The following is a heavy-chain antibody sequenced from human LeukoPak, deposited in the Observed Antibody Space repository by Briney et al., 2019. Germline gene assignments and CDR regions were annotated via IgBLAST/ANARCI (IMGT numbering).Heavy chain of an antibody. J-gene: IGHJ5*02. CDR3: ARDQHYDFWSGYYKRLSWFDP. CDR1: GFTFSSYE. V-gene: IGHV3-30*04. D-gene: IGHD3-3*01. Sequence: SGGSLRLSCAASGFTFSSYEMSWVRQAPGKGLEWVAVISYDGSNKYYADSVKGRFTISRDNSKNTPYLQMNSLRAEDTAVYYCARDQHYDFWSGYYKRLSWFDPWGQGTLVTVSS. CDR2: ISYDGSNK.